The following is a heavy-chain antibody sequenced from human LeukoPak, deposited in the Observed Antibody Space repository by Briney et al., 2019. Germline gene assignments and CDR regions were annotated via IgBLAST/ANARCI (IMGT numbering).Heavy chain of an antibody. Sequence: SETLSLTCTVSGGSISSSSYYWGWIRQPPGKGLEWIGSIYYSGSTYYNPSLKSRVTISVDTSKNQFSLKLSSVTAADTAVYYCASVWFGESNAFDIWGQGTMVTVSS. CDR3: ASVWFGESNAFDI. J-gene: IGHJ3*02. CDR2: IYYSGST. D-gene: IGHD3-10*01. V-gene: IGHV4-39*01. CDR1: GGSISSSSYY.